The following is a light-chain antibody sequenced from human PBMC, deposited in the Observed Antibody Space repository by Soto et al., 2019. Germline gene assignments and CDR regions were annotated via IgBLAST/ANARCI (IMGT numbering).Light chain of an antibody. CDR1: QSLTTRY. Sequence: EIVLTQSPGTLSLFPGERATLSCRASQSLTTRYLDWYQQKPGQAPRLLIYGASSRATGIPDRFSGSGSGTDFPLTISRLEPDDLEIYYCEQYGSSPTFGQGTRLEIK. CDR3: EQYGSSPT. V-gene: IGKV3-20*01. J-gene: IGKJ5*01. CDR2: GAS.